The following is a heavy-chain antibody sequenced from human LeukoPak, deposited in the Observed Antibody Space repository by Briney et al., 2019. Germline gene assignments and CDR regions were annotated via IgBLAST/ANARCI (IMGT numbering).Heavy chain of an antibody. Sequence: GGSLRLSCAASGFTFSSYGMHWVRQAPGKGLEWVAVIWYDGSNKYYADSVKGRFTISRDNPKNTLYLQMNSLRAEDTAVYYCARESGNGYSSGWYPYYYYGMDVWGQGTTVTVSS. V-gene: IGHV3-33*01. J-gene: IGHJ6*02. CDR1: GFTFSSYG. CDR2: IWYDGSNK. D-gene: IGHD6-19*01. CDR3: ARESGNGYSSGWYPYYYYGMDV.